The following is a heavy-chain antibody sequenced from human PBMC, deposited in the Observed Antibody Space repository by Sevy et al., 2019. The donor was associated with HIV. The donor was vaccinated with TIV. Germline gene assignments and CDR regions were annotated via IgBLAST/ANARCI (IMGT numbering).Heavy chain of an antibody. D-gene: IGHD1-26*01. CDR1: GGSITSLY. CDR2: IYYNGHI. J-gene: IGHJ4*02. V-gene: IGHV4-59*08. CDR3: AGENAWGRGYS. Sequence: PETLSLTCTVSGGSITSLYWNWIRQPPGKGLEWIANIYYNGHINYNPSLKSRVTLSLDTSKNQFSLRLSSVTAAGTAMYYCAGENAWGRGYSWGQGTLVTVSS.